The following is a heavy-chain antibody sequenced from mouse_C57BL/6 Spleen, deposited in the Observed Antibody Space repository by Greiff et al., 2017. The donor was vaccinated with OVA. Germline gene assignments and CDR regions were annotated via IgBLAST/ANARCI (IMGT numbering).Heavy chain of an antibody. D-gene: IGHD2-4*01. Sequence: VQLQQPGAELVMPGASVKLSCKASGYTFTSYWMHWVKQRPGQGLEWIGEIDPSDSYTNYNQKFKGKSTLTVDKSSSTAYMQLSSLTSEDSAVYYCARAGYDYDGPLAGFAYWGQGTLVTVSA. CDR3: ARAGYDYDGPLAGFAY. CDR1: GYTFTSYW. J-gene: IGHJ3*01. CDR2: IDPSDSYT. V-gene: IGHV1-69*01.